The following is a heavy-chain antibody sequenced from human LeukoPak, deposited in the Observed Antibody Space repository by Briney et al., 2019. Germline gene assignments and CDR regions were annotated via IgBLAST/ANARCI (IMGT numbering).Heavy chain of an antibody. CDR1: GYTFVGYY. CDR3: ASRDCSRTTCTSDY. D-gene: IGHD2-2*01. Sequence: ASVKVSCKASGYTFVGYYMHLVRQAPGQGLEWMGWINPNSGGTNYAQKFQGRVTMTRDTSISTAYMELSRLRSDDTAVYYCASRDCSRTTCTSDYWGQGTLVTVSS. V-gene: IGHV1-2*02. CDR2: INPNSGGT. J-gene: IGHJ4*02.